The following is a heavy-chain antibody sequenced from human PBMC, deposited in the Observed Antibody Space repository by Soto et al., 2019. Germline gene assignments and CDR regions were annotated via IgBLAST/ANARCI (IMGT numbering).Heavy chain of an antibody. V-gene: IGHV1-3*01. J-gene: IGHJ4*02. CDR3: ARGPGGPDGPGDY. D-gene: IGHD2-15*01. CDR2: INAGNGNT. Sequence: QVQLVHSGAEVEKPGASVKVSCKASGYTFTNYAMHWVRQAPGQRLEWMGWINAGNGNTKYSQKYHGRVTITRDTSASTAYMDLSSLISEDMAVYYCARGPGGPDGPGDYWGQGTLVTVSS. CDR1: GYTFTNYA.